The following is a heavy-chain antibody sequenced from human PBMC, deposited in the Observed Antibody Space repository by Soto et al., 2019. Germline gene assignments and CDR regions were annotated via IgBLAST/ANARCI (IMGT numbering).Heavy chain of an antibody. CDR3: ASHKLDVLAFFDY. CDR2: ISRSGTT. CDR1: GGSINNNYYY. V-gene: IGHV4-39*01. Sequence: SETLSLTCTVSGGSINNNYYYWGWVRHAPGKGLEWIASISRSGTTYYNPSLKSRVTKSIDTSRNQFSLTLTSVTAADTAVYYCASHKLDVLAFFDYWSQGTLVTVSS. J-gene: IGHJ4*02. D-gene: IGHD3-3*02.